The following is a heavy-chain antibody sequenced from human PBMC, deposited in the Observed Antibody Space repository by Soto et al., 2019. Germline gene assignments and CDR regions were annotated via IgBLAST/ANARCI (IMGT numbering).Heavy chain of an antibody. V-gene: IGHV4-59*01. CDR3: ATGSTDYFYAMDV. CDR1: GGSISDSD. Sequence: PSETLCFTCSVSGGSISDSDGSWIRQSPEKGLEWIGYIYSSGSTNYNPSLNSRVTISVDTSKTQFSLKLTSVTAADTALYYCATGSTDYFYAMDVWGQGTTVTVSS. CDR2: IYSSGST. J-gene: IGHJ6*02.